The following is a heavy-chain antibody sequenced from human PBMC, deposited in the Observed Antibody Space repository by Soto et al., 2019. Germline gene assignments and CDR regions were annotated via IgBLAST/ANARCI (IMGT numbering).Heavy chain of an antibody. CDR2: INHSGST. J-gene: IGHJ1*01. D-gene: IGHD3-3*01. CDR3: ARVGYDFWSGYYAEYFQH. Sequence: SDTMDLASAVYGGSFWGYYWSWIRQHPGKGLEWIGEINHSGSTNYNPSLKSRVTISVDTSKNQFSLKLSSVTAADTAVYYCARVGYDFWSGYYAEYFQHWGQGTLVTVPS. CDR1: GGSFWGYY. V-gene: IGHV4-34*01.